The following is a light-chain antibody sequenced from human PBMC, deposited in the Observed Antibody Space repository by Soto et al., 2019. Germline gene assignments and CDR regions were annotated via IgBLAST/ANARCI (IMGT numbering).Light chain of an antibody. CDR3: QQYYSYPQG. J-gene: IGKJ3*01. CDR1: QGISSY. Sequence: AIRMTQSPSSFSASTGDRVTITCRASQGISSYLAWYQQKPGKAPKLLIYAASTLQSGVPSRFSGSGSGTDFTRTISCLQSEDFATYYCQQYYSYPQGFGPGTKVDIK. V-gene: IGKV1-8*01. CDR2: AAS.